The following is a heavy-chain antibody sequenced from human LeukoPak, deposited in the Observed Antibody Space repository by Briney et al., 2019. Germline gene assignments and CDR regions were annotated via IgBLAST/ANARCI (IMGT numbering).Heavy chain of an antibody. CDR2: ISGSGGST. CDR3: ARLTGSKADGMDV. J-gene: IGHJ6*02. CDR1: GFTFSSYA. D-gene: IGHD1-14*01. Sequence: PGGSLRLSCAASGFTFSSYAMSWVRQAPGKGLEWVSAISGSGGSTYYADSVKGRFTISRDNARNSLYLQMSSLRAEDAAVYYCARLTGSKADGMDVWGQGTTVIVSS. V-gene: IGHV3-23*01.